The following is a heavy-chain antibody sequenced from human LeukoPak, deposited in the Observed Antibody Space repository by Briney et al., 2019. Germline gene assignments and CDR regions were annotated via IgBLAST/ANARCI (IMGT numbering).Heavy chain of an antibody. Sequence: GESLRISCKGSGFSFNYYWIVWARQMPGKGLECLGIVYPGDSDTRYSPSFQGQVTISADKSISTAYLQWNSLKASDTAMYYCARSGYGGYSSNWFFENWGQGTPVTVSS. J-gene: IGHJ4*02. V-gene: IGHV5-51*01. CDR1: GFSFNYYW. D-gene: IGHD6-13*01. CDR3: ARSGYGGYSSNWFFEN. CDR2: VYPGDSDT.